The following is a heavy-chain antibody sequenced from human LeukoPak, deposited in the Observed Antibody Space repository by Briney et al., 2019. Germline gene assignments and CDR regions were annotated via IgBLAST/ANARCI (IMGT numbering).Heavy chain of an antibody. CDR3: ARKTYYYDSSGYAERGAFDI. D-gene: IGHD3-22*01. Sequence: GASVTVSCKASGYTFTSYDISWVRQAPGQGLEWMGWISAHNGNTNYAQKLQGRVTMTTDTSTSTAYMELRSLRSDDTAVYYCARKTYYYDSSGYAERGAFDIWGQGTMVTVSS. J-gene: IGHJ3*02. CDR1: GYTFTSYD. V-gene: IGHV1-18*01. CDR2: ISAHNGNT.